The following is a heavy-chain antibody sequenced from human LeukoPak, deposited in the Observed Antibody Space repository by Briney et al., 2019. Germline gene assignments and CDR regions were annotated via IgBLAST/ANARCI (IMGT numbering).Heavy chain of an antibody. CDR1: GVSISSGGYN. V-gene: IGHV4-31*03. CDR3: ARGYSSSWYGD. J-gene: IGHJ4*02. D-gene: IGHD6-13*01. Sequence: KSSESLCLSCTVSGVSISSGGYNWSWIRQHQGQGLEWIGYIYYSGSPYYNPSLKSRVTISVDTSKNQFSLKLSSVTAADTAVYYCARGYSSSWYGDWGQGTLVTVSS. CDR2: IYYSGSP.